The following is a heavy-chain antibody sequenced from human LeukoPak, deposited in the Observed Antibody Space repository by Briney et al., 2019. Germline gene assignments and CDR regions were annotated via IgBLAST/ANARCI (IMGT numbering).Heavy chain of an antibody. Sequence: SETLSLTCTVSGGSISSGSYYWSWIRQPAGKGLEWIGRIYTSGSTNYNPSLKSRVTMSVDTSKNQFSLKLSSVTAADTAVYYCARVSSSWYQDWYFDLWGRGTPVTVSS. CDR3: ARVSSSWYQDWYFDL. V-gene: IGHV4-61*02. CDR1: GGSISSGSYY. D-gene: IGHD6-13*01. J-gene: IGHJ2*01. CDR2: IYTSGST.